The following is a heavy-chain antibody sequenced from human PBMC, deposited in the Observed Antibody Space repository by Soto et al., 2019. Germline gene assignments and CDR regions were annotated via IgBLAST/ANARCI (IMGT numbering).Heavy chain of an antibody. CDR2: ISYSGST. J-gene: IGHJ6*02. V-gene: IGHV4-59*01. D-gene: IGHD3-10*01. CDR1: GGYINNYF. Sequence: QVQLQESGPGLVKPSETLSLTCSVSGGYINNYFWSWIRRPPGMGLEWIGYISYSGSTNYNPSLKSRVSISVATSQNQFSLRLSSVPAADKAVYYFARDRGIRGELRYYYGMEVWGQGTTVTV. CDR3: ARDRGIRGELRYYYGMEV.